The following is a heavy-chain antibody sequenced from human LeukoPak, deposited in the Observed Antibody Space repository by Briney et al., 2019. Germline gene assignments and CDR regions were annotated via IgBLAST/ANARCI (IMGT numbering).Heavy chain of an antibody. Sequence: PGGSLRLSCAASGFTFSRYWMSWVRQAPGKGLEWVSSISSSSSYIYYADSVKGRFTISRDNAKNSLYLQMNSLRAEDTAVYYCARDQVSGDYPYFDYWGQGTLVTVSS. D-gene: IGHD4-17*01. V-gene: IGHV3-21*01. CDR2: ISSSSSYI. CDR3: ARDQVSGDYPYFDY. J-gene: IGHJ4*02. CDR1: GFTFSRYW.